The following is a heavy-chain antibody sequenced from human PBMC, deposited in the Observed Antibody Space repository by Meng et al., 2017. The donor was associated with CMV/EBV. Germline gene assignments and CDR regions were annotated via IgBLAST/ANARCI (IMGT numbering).Heavy chain of an antibody. CDR1: GGSVSSGSYY. V-gene: IGHV4-61*01. J-gene: IGHJ4*02. D-gene: IGHD6-25*01. CDR2: IYYSGST. CDR3: AREERLVRSRPDY. Sequence: SETLSLTCTVSGGSVSSGSYYWSWIRQPPGKGLEWIGYIYYSGSTNYNPSLKSRVTISVDTSKNQFSLKLRSVTAADTAVYYCAREERLVRSRPDYWGQGTLVTVSS.